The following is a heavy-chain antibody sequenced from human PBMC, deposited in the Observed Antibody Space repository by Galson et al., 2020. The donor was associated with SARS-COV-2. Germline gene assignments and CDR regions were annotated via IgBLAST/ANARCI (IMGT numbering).Heavy chain of an antibody. D-gene: IGHD3-10*01. Sequence: ASVKVSCKSSGYTFNSYHISWVRQAPGEGLEWMGWINTYNGNTKYAQEIQGRVTMSKDTSTSTAYMELKSLRSDDTAVYYCAREYYYGSGSYLDSWGQGSLVTVSS. CDR1: GYTFNSYH. V-gene: IGHV1-18*04. CDR2: INTYNGNT. J-gene: IGHJ5*01. CDR3: AREYYYGSGSYLDS.